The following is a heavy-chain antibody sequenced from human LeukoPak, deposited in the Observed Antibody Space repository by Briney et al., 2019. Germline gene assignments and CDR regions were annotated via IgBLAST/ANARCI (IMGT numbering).Heavy chain of an antibody. D-gene: IGHD3/OR15-3a*01. J-gene: IGHJ4*02. CDR3: ARDLIGDWSYGHFDY. CDR2: IYYSGST. Sequence: ASETLSLTCTVSGGSISSSSYYWGWIRQPPGKGLEWIGSIYYSGSTYYNPSLKSRVTISVDTSKNQFSLKLSSVTAADTAVYYCARDLIGDWSYGHFDYWGQGTLVTVSS. V-gene: IGHV4-39*07. CDR1: GGSISSSSYY.